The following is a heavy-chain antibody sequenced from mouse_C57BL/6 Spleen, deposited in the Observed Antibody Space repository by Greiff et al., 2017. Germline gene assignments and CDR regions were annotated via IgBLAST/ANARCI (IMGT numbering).Heavy chain of an antibody. CDR3: ANYYGSSPYWYFDV. D-gene: IGHD1-1*01. CDR2: IDPNSGGT. CDR1: GYTFTSYW. J-gene: IGHJ1*03. Sequence: QVQLQQPGAELVRPGSSVKLSCKASGYTFTSYWMHWVKQRPIQGLEWIGRIDPNSGGTKYNEKFKSKATLTVDKPSSTAYMQLSSLTSEDSAVYYCANYYGSSPYWYFDVWGTGTTVTVSS. V-gene: IGHV1-72*01.